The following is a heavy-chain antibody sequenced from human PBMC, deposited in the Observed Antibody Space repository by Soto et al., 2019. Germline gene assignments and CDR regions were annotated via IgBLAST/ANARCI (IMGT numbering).Heavy chain of an antibody. CDR3: ARSQGSSTSLEIYYYYYYGMDV. V-gene: IGHV1-69*13. CDR2: IIPISGTA. CDR1: GGTFSSYA. D-gene: IGHD2-2*01. J-gene: IGHJ6*02. Sequence: SVKVSCKASGGTFSSYAISWVRQAPGQGLEWMGGIIPISGTANYAQKFQGRVTITADESTSTAYMELGSLRSEDTAVYYCARSQGSSTSLEIYYYYYYGMDVWGQGTTVTVSS.